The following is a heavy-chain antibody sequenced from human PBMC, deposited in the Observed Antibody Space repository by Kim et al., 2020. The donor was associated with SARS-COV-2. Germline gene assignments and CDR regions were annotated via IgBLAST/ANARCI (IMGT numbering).Heavy chain of an antibody. V-gene: IGHV3-9*01. CDR3: AKDRYYYGSGSYDY. CDR1: GFTFDDYA. Sequence: GGSLRLSCAASGFTFDDYAMHWARHAPGKGLAWVSGISWNNGSIGYADSVKGRFTISSDNAKNSLFLQMSSLSADDTALYYGAKDRYYYGSGSYDYWGQG. CDR2: ISWNNGSI. J-gene: IGHJ4*02. D-gene: IGHD3-10*01.